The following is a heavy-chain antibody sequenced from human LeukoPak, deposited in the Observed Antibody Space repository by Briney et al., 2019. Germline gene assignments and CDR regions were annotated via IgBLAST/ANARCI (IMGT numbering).Heavy chain of an antibody. CDR1: GGSFSGYY. CDR3: ARGSICSSTCCYRLSPKYYFDY. V-gene: IGHV4-34*01. D-gene: IGHD2-2*01. Sequence: SETLSLTCAVYGGSFSGYYWSWIRQPPGKGLEWIGEINHSGSTNYNPSLKSRVTISVDTSKNQFSLKLSSVTAADTAVYYCARGSICSSTCCYRLSPKYYFDYWGQGTLVTVSS. J-gene: IGHJ4*02. CDR2: INHSGST.